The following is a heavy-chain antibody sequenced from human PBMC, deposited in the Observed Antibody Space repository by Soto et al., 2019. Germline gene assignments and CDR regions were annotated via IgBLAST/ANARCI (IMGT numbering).Heavy chain of an antibody. D-gene: IGHD3-22*01. CDR2: IYPGDSDT. V-gene: IGHV5-51*01. CDR3: ARHAGVSYYYDSSGYYYFDY. Sequence: GESLKISCKGSGYSFTSYWIGWVRQMPGKGLEGMGIIYPGDSDTRYSPSFQGQVTISADKSISTAYLQWSSLKGSDTAMYYCARHAGVSYYYDSSGYYYFDYWGQGTLVTVSS. CDR1: GYSFTSYW. J-gene: IGHJ4*02.